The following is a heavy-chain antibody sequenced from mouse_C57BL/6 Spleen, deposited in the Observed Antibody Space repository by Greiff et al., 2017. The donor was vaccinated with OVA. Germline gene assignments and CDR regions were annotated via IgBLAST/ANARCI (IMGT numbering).Heavy chain of an antibody. D-gene: IGHD3-2*02. J-gene: IGHJ3*01. V-gene: IGHV1-55*01. CDR3: ARGDSSGYRFAY. Sequence: VQLQQPGAELVKPGASVTMSCKASGYTFTSYWITWVKQRPGQGLEWIGDIYPGSGSTNYNEKFKSKATLTVDTSSSTAYMQLSSLTSEDSAVYYCARGDSSGYRFAYWGQGTLVTVSA. CDR2: IYPGSGST. CDR1: GYTFTSYW.